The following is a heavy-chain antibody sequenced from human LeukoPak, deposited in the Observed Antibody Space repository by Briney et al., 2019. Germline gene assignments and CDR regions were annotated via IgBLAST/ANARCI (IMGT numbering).Heavy chain of an antibody. V-gene: IGHV4-59*01. CDR3: ARVTGYMIEDYFDS. Sequence: SETLSLTCTVSGGSISSYYWSWIRQPPGKGLQWIGYIYYSGSTNYNPSLKSRVTISVDRSKSQFSLKLRSVTAADTAVYYCARVTGYMIEDYFDSWGQGTLVTVSS. CDR2: IYYSGST. J-gene: IGHJ4*02. D-gene: IGHD3-22*01. CDR1: GGSISSYY.